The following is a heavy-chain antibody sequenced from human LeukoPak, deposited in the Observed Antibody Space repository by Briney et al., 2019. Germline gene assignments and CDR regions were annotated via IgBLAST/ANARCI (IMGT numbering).Heavy chain of an antibody. J-gene: IGHJ4*02. V-gene: IGHV3-23*01. D-gene: IGHD5-18*01. CDR3: ARDLAYSRLDY. CDR1: GFTFSSYA. Sequence: GSLRLSCAASGFTFSSYAVSWVRQAPGKGLEWVSAISGSGGSTYYADSVKGRFTISRDNAENSLYLQMNSLRVEDTAFYYCARDLAYSRLDYWGQGMLVTVSS. CDR2: ISGSGGST.